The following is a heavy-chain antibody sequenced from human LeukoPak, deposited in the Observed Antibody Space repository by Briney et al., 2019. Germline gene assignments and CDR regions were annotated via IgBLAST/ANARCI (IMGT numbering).Heavy chain of an antibody. CDR1: GFTFSSYG. Sequence: QSGGSLRLSCAASGFTFSSYGMHWVRQAPGKGLEWVAFIGYDGSNQFYADSVKGRFTISRDNSKDTLYLQMNTLRAEDMAVYYCATAAGYSGSSGEYWGQGTLVTVSS. D-gene: IGHD6-6*01. V-gene: IGHV3-30*02. CDR3: ATAAGYSGSSGEY. CDR2: IGYDGSNQ. J-gene: IGHJ4*02.